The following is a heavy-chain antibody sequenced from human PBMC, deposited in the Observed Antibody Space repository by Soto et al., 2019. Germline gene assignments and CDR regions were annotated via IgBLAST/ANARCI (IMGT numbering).Heavy chain of an antibody. J-gene: IGHJ4*02. CDR2: TRPNNGNT. Sequence: QIQLVQSGAAVKKPGASVKVSCKASGYTFSIYGINWVRQAPGQGLEWMGWTRPNNGNTKYAQNLQGRVTMTTDTSTSTAYMELRSLRPDDTAVYYCVRDLDGSGSYYTDYWGQGTLVTVSS. CDR3: VRDLDGSGSYYTDY. V-gene: IGHV1-18*01. CDR1: GYTFSIYG. D-gene: IGHD3-10*01.